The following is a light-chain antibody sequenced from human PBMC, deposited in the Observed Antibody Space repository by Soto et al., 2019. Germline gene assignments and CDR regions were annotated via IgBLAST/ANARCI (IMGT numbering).Light chain of an antibody. V-gene: IGKV3-11*01. CDR3: QQRSNWPLMYT. Sequence: EIVMTQSPATLSVSPGDRATLSCRASQSVSSNLAWYQQKPGQAPRLLIYGASNRATGIPARFSGSGSGTDFTLTISSLEPEDFAVYYCQQRSNWPLMYTFGQGTKLEIK. CDR1: QSVSSN. J-gene: IGKJ2*01. CDR2: GAS.